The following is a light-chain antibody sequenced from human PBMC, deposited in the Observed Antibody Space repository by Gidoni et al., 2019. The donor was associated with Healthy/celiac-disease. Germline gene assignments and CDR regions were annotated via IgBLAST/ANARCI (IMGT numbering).Light chain of an antibody. V-gene: IGKV3-15*01. J-gene: IGKJ2*01. CDR2: GAS. CDR3: QQYNNWPPYT. Sequence: ATLSVSPGERASLSCRASQSVSSNLAWYQQKPGQAPRLLIYGASTRAAGIPARFSGSGSGTEFTLTISSLLSEDFAVYYCQQYNNWPPYTFXQXTKLEIK. CDR1: QSVSSN.